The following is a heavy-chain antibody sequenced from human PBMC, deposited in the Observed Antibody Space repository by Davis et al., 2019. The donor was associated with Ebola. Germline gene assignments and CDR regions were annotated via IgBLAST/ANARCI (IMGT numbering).Heavy chain of an antibody. CDR1: GYSLTSYW. CDR2: IYPGDSDT. V-gene: IGHV5-51*01. Sequence: GESLKISCKGSGYSLTSYWIGWVRQMPGKGLEWMGIIYPGDSDTRYSPSFQGQVTISADKSISTAYLQWSSLEASDTAMYYCARAVSGGSWDDAFDIWGQGTMVTVS. CDR3: ARAVSGGSWDDAFDI. D-gene: IGHD2-15*01. J-gene: IGHJ3*02.